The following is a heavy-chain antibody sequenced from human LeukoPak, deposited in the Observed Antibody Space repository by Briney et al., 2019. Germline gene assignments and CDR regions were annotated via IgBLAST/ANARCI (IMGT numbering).Heavy chain of an antibody. CDR1: GGSFSGYY. J-gene: IGHJ4*02. CDR3: ARGQNY. V-gene: IGHV4-34*01. CDR2: INHGGST. Sequence: PSETLSLXCAVYGGSFSGYYWSWIRQPPGKGLEWIGEINHGGSTNYNPSLKSRVTISVDTSKNQFSLKLSSVTAADTAVYYCARGQNYWGQGTLVTVSS.